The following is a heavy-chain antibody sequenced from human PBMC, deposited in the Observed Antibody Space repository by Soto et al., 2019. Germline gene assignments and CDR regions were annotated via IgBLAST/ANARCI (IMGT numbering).Heavy chain of an antibody. V-gene: IGHV4-30-4*01. Sequence: SETLSLTCTVSGGSISSGDYYWSWIRQPPGKGLEWIGYIYYSGSTYYNPSLKSRVTISVDTSKNQFSLKLNSVTAADTAVYYCARSSTSANYFDYWGQGTLVTGSS. CDR3: ARSSTSANYFDY. J-gene: IGHJ4*02. CDR1: GGSISSGDYY. D-gene: IGHD2-2*01. CDR2: IYYSGST.